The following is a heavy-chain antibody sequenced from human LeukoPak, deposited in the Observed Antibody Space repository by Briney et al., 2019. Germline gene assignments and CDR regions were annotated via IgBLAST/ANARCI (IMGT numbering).Heavy chain of an antibody. V-gene: IGHV3-30*04. CDR3: ARAGYSTSWYTIDY. D-gene: IGHD6-13*01. Sequence: GGSLRLSCAASGFTFSSYAMHWVRQAPGKRLEWVAVISYDGSNKYYADSVKGRFTISRDTPKNTLYVQMNSLRVEDTAVYYCARAGYSTSWYTIDYWGQGTLVTVSS. CDR1: GFTFSSYA. CDR2: ISYDGSNK. J-gene: IGHJ4*02.